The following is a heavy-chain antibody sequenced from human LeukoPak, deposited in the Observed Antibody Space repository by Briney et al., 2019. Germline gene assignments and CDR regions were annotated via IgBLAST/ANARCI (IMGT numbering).Heavy chain of an antibody. V-gene: IGHV3-23*01. CDR1: GISFTTYA. Sequence: GGSLRLSCAASGISFTTYAMTWVRQAPGKGLEWVSGISGSGDSTYYADSVRGRFTISRDNSKNMLYLQMNSLRAEDTAVYYCARRSGIAVAGAFDYWGQGTLVTVSS. D-gene: IGHD6-19*01. CDR2: ISGSGDST. J-gene: IGHJ4*02. CDR3: ARRSGIAVAGAFDY.